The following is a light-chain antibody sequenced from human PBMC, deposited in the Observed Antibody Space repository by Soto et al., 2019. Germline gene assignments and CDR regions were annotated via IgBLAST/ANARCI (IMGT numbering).Light chain of an antibody. CDR1: QSVSSNY. Sequence: EIVLTQSPATLSLSPGERATLSCGASQSVSSNYLAWYQQKPGQAPRLLIYGATNRIIGIPDRFSGSGSGTDFTLTISSLEPEDSAVYYCQQRHMWPITFGQGTRLEIK. CDR3: QQRHMWPIT. J-gene: IGKJ5*01. CDR2: GAT. V-gene: IGKV3D-20*02.